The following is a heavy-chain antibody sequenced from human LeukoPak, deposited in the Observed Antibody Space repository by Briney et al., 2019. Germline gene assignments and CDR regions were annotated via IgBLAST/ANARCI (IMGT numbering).Heavy chain of an antibody. D-gene: IGHD4-17*01. CDR2: ISGSGGST. CDR1: GFTFSSYA. Sequence: PGGSLRLSCAASGFTFSSYAMSWVRQAPGKGLEWVSAISGSGGSTYYADSVKGRFTISRDNSKNTLYLQMNSLRAEDTAVYYCAKDPPLSTQHYGDYFDYWGQGTLVTVSS. CDR3: AKDPPLSTQHYGDYFDY. J-gene: IGHJ4*02. V-gene: IGHV3-23*01.